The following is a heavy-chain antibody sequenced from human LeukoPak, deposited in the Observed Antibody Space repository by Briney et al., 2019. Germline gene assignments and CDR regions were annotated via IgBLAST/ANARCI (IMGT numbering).Heavy chain of an antibody. CDR3: AREWANQRQRRDN. CDR2: LYTGGTT. Sequence: AGGSLRLSCAASGFSVSSSFMTWVRQSPVKGLELVAVLYTGGTTNYVESVKGRFTISRDNSKNTVYLQMNSLRDDDTGVYYCAREWANQRQRRDNWGQGTPVTVSP. V-gene: IGHV3-53*01. J-gene: IGHJ4*02. CDR1: GFSVSSSF. D-gene: IGHD1-14*01.